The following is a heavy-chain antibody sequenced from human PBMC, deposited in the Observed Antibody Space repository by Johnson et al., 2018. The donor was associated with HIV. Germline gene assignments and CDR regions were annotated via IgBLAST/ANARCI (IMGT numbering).Heavy chain of an antibody. CDR1: GFTFDDYA. J-gene: IGHJ3*02. D-gene: IGHD5-18*01. CDR3: AKDMGRYSYGPDAFDI. V-gene: IGHV3-9*01. Sequence: VQLVESGGGLVQPGRSLRLSCAASGFTFDDYAMHWVRQAPGKGLEWVSGISWTSGSIGYADSVKGRFTISRDNAKNSLYLQMNSLRAEDTALYYCAKDMGRYSYGPDAFDIWGQGTMVTVSS. CDR2: ISWTSGSI.